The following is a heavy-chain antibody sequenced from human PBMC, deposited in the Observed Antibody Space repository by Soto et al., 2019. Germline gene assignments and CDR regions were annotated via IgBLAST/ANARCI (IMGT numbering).Heavy chain of an antibody. CDR2: INHSGST. CDR3: ARGRAYFCYCFMDV. V-gene: IGHV4-34*01. Sequence: QVQLQQWGAGLLKPSETLSLTCAVYGGSFSGYYWSWIRQPPGKGLEWIGEINHSGSTNYNPSLKGRVTISVDTSKNQFSLKLSSMTAADTDVYFCARGRAYFCYCFMDVWGKGTAVTVSS. J-gene: IGHJ6*03. CDR1: GGSFSGYY.